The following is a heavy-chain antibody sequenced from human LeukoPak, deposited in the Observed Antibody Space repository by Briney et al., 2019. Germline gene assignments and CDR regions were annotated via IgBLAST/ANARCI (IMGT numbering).Heavy chain of an antibody. Sequence: PGGSLRLSCAASGFTFSSYAMSWVRQAPGKGLEWVSAISGSGGSTYYADSVKGRFTISRDNSKNTLYLQMNSLRAEDTAVYYCANLRVTFGGVIAPESYGMDVWGQGTTVTVSS. CDR3: ANLRVTFGGVIAPESYGMDV. V-gene: IGHV3-23*01. J-gene: IGHJ6*02. CDR2: ISGSGGST. D-gene: IGHD3-16*02. CDR1: GFTFSSYA.